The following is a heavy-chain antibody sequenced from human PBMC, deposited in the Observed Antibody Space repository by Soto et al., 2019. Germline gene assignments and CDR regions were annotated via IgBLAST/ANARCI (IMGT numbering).Heavy chain of an antibody. CDR3: ARSLTLEDPLYIDY. D-gene: IGHD1-1*01. CDR1: GYTFTYRY. CDR2: ITPFNGNT. Sequence: SVKVSCRASGYTFTYRYLHWVRQAPGQALERMGWITPFNGNTNYAQKFQDRVTITRDRSMSTAYMELSSLRSEDTAMYYCARSLTLEDPLYIDYWGQGTLVTVS. J-gene: IGHJ4*02. V-gene: IGHV1-45*02.